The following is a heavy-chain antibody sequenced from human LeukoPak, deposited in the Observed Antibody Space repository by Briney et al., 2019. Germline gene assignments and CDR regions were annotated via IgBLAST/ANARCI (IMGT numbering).Heavy chain of an antibody. D-gene: IGHD1-26*01. CDR2: ISAYNGNT. Sequence: ASVKVSCKPSGYTFTTFPINWVRQAPGQGLEWMGWISAYNGNTNYAQKLQGRVTMTTDTSTSTAYMELRSLRSDDTAVYYCARESSGSYYVYYFDYWGQGTLVTVSS. V-gene: IGHV1-18*01. CDR1: GYTFTTFP. CDR3: ARESSGSYYVYYFDY. J-gene: IGHJ4*02.